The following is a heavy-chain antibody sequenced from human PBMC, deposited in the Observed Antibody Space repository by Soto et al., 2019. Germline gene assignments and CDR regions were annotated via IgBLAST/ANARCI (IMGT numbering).Heavy chain of an antibody. CDR2: INSDGSST. J-gene: IGHJ4*02. CDR3: DSRVSYYESSGDFDY. CDR1: GFTFSSYW. D-gene: IGHD3-22*01. V-gene: IGHV3-74*01. Sequence: EVQLVESGGGLVQPGGSLRLSCAASGFTFSSYWMHWVRQAPGKGLVWVSRINSDGSSTSYADSVKGRFTISRDNAKNTLYLQMNSLRAEDTAVYYCDSRVSYYESSGDFDYWGQGTLVTVSS.